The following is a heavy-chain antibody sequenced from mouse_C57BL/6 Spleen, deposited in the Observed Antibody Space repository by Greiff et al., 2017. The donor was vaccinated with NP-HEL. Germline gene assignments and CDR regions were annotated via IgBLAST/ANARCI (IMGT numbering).Heavy chain of an antibody. CDR3: ARSQYYYGSSPFAY. CDR2: IRNKANGYTT. J-gene: IGHJ3*01. CDR1: GFTFTDYY. D-gene: IGHD1-1*01. V-gene: IGHV7-3*01. Sequence: EVKVVESGGGLVQPGGSLSLSCAASGFTFTDYYMSWVRQPPGKALEWLGFIRNKANGYTTEYSASVKGRFTISRDNSQSILYLQMNALRAEDSATYYCARSQYYYGSSPFAYWGQGTLVTVSA.